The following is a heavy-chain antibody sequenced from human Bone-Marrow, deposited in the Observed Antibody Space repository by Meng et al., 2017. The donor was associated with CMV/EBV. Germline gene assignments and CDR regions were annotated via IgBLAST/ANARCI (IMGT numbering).Heavy chain of an antibody. CDR1: GGTFSSYA. J-gene: IGHJ1*01. CDR3: ARGPDCRSTSCRGLDFQH. D-gene: IGHD2-2*01. V-gene: IGHV1-69*10. CDR2: IIPILGIA. Sequence: SVKVSCKASGGTFSSYAISWVRQAPGQGLEWMGGIIPILGIANYAQKFQGRVTITADKSTSTAYMELSSLRSEDAAVYYCARGPDCRSTSCRGLDFQHWGQGTLVTVSS.